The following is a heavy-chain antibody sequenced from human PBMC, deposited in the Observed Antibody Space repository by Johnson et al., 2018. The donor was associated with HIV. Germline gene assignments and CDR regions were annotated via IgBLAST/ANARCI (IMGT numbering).Heavy chain of an antibody. CDR1: GFTFSSYG. CDR2: IRYDGSNK. D-gene: IGHD2-21*02. J-gene: IGHJ3*02. CDR3: AKDQYCGGDCYPDAFDI. Sequence: QVQLVESGGGVVQPGGSLRLSCVVSGFTFSSYGMHWVRQAPGKGLEWVAFIRYDGSNKYYADSVKGRFTISRDNSKNTLYLQMNSLRAEDTAVYYCAKDQYCGGDCYPDAFDIWGQGTMVTVSS. V-gene: IGHV3-30*02.